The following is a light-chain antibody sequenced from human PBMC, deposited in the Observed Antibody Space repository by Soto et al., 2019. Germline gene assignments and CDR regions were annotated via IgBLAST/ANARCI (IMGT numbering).Light chain of an antibody. J-gene: IGKJ4*01. CDR3: QHLDSYPLT. V-gene: IGKV1-9*01. Sequence: IQWTQSPSSLSASVGDRVTITCRASQGISSFLAWFQQKPGKAPKLLIYAASTLQSGVPSRFSGSGSGTDFTLTISSLQPEDFATYYCQHLDSYPLTFGGGTKVEIK. CDR1: QGISSF. CDR2: AAS.